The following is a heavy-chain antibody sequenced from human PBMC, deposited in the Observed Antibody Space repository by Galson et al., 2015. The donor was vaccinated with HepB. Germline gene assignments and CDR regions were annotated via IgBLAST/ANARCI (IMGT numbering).Heavy chain of an antibody. V-gene: IGHV3-30*18. D-gene: IGHD6-25*01. CDR3: AKDLLEYGYRYYYLDV. CDR1: GFTFSSYG. J-gene: IGHJ6*03. Sequence: LRLSCAASGFTFSSYGMHWVRQAPGKGLEWVAVTSYEGSSKYYADAVKGRFTISRDNSKNTLYLQMNSLRAEDTAMDYCAKDLLEYGYRYYYLDVWGKGTTVTVSS. CDR2: TSYEGSSK.